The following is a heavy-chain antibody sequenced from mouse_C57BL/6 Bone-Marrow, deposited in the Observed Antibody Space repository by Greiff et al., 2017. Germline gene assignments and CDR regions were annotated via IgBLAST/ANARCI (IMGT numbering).Heavy chain of an antibody. J-gene: IGHJ1*03. Sequence: QVQLQQPGAELVMPGASVKLSCKASGYTFTSYWMHWVKQRPGQGLEWIGEIDPSDSYTTYNQKFKGKSTLTVDKSSSTAYMQLSSLTSEDSAVYYCARGGYWYFDVWGTGTTVTVSS. D-gene: IGHD1-1*02. CDR2: IDPSDSYT. V-gene: IGHV1-69*01. CDR1: GYTFTSYW. CDR3: ARGGYWYFDV.